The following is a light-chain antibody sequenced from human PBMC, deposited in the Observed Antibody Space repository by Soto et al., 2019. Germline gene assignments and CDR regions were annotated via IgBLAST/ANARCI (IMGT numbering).Light chain of an antibody. CDR2: GAS. V-gene: IGKV3-15*01. CDR3: QQYNNWPVT. Sequence: EIVMTQSPATLSVSPGERATLSCRASQSVSSNLAWYQQKPGQAPRLLIYGASTRATGIPARFSGSGSGTEFTLTISSLQSEDCAVYDCQQYNNWPVTFGQGTQVEI. J-gene: IGKJ1*01. CDR1: QSVSSN.